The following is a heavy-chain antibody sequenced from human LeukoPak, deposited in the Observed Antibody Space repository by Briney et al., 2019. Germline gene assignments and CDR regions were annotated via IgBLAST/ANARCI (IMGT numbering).Heavy chain of an antibody. D-gene: IGHD3-3*01. Sequence: SETLSLTCTVSGGSISSGGYYWSWIRQHPGKGLEWIWYIYYSGSTYYNPSLKSRVTISVDTSKNQFSLKLSSVTAADTAVYYCARAAGTYYDFWSGYYVSESFDIWGQGTMVTVSS. CDR2: IYYSGST. V-gene: IGHV4-31*03. CDR3: ARAAGTYYDFWSGYYVSESFDI. J-gene: IGHJ3*02. CDR1: GGSISSGGYY.